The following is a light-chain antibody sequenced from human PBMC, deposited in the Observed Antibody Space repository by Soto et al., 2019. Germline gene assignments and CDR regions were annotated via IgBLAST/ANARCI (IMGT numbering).Light chain of an antibody. CDR2: DVS. V-gene: IGLV2-14*01. CDR3: SSYTPSSSNV. Sequence: QSALTQPASVSGSPGQSITISCTGTSSDVGGYNYVSWYQQHPGKAPKLMIYDVSNRPSGVSNRFSGSKSGNTASLTISGLQDEDESDYYCSSYTPSSSNVFATGTKLTVL. CDR1: SSDVGGYNY. J-gene: IGLJ1*01.